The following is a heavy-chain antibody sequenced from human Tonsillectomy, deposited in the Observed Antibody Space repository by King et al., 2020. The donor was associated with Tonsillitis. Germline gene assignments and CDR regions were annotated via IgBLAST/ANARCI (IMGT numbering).Heavy chain of an antibody. CDR2: ISRSSSYI. V-gene: IGHV3-21*01. CDR3: ARDDGNKHDY. Sequence: QLVESGGGLVKPGGPLSFPCAPSGFPFSSYSMTWFRQAPGKGLEWVSSISRSSSYIYYADPVKGRFTISRENAKNSLYLQMNSLRAEDTAVYYCARDDGNKHDYWGQGTLVTVSS. CDR1: GFPFSSYS. D-gene: IGHD2/OR15-2a*01. J-gene: IGHJ4*02.